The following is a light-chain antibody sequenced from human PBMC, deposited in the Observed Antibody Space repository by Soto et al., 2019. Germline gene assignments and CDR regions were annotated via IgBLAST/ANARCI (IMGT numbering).Light chain of an antibody. V-gene: IGKV3-20*01. CDR3: QQYCSSLFT. CDR2: GAS. Sequence: EIVLTQSPGTLSLSPGERATLSCRASQSVSSSYLAWYQQKPGQAPRLLIYGASSRATGIPDRFSGSGSGTDFTLTISRLEPEDFAVYYCQQYCSSLFTFRPGSKVDIK. J-gene: IGKJ3*01. CDR1: QSVSSSY.